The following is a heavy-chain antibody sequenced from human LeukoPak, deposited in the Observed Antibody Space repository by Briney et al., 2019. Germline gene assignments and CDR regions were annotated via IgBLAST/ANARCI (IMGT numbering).Heavy chain of an antibody. V-gene: IGHV3-7*03. CDR1: RFTFSSYW. J-gene: IGHJ4*02. D-gene: IGHD6-19*01. Sequence: GGSLRLSCAASRFTFSSYWMSWVRQAPGKGLEWVANIKQDGSEKYYVDSVKGRFTISRDNSKNTLYLQMNSLRAEDTAVYYCAKFDTSSGWYDYWGQGTLVTVSS. CDR3: AKFDTSSGWYDY. CDR2: IKQDGSEK.